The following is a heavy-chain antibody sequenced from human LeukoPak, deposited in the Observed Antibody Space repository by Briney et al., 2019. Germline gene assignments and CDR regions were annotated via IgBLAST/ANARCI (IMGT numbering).Heavy chain of an antibody. CDR2: ISSSSSYI. Sequence: GSLRLSCAASGFTFSSYSMNWVRQAPGKGLEWVSSISSSSSYIYYADSVKGRFTVSRDNAKNSLYLQMNSLRAEDTAVYYCARDLHRRGSWFDPWGQGTLVTVSS. J-gene: IGHJ5*02. CDR3: ARDLHRRGSWFDP. CDR1: GFTFSSYS. D-gene: IGHD5-24*01. V-gene: IGHV3-21*01.